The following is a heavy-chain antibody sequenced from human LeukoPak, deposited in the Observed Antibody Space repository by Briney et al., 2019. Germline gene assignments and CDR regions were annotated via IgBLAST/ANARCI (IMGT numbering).Heavy chain of an antibody. CDR3: ARAGRYCSNTSCFDWFDP. Sequence: SETLSLTCTVSGGSISSGSYYWSWIRQPDGKGLEWIGRIYASGSTNYNPSLKSRVTISVDTSKNQFSLKLSSVTAADTAVYYCARAGRYCSNTSCFDWFDPWGQGTLVTVSS. CDR2: IYASGST. D-gene: IGHD2-2*01. CDR1: GGSISSGSYY. V-gene: IGHV4-61*02. J-gene: IGHJ5*02.